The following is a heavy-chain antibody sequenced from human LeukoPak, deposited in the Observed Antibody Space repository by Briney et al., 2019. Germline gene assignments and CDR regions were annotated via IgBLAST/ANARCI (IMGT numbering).Heavy chain of an antibody. J-gene: IGHJ1*01. D-gene: IGHD2/OR15-2a*01. CDR1: GFTFSSYS. V-gene: IGHV3-21*01. CDR2: ISSSSSYI. Sequence: PGGSLRLSCAASGFTFSSYSMNWVRQAPGKGLEWVSSISSSSSYIYYADSVKGRFTISRDNAKNSLYLQMNSLRAEDTAVYYCARDLVFGLIQVSMATESGEYFQHWGQGTLVTVSS. CDR3: ARDLVFGLIQVSMATESGEYFQH.